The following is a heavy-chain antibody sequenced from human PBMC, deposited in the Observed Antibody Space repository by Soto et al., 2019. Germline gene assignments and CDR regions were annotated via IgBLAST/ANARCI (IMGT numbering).Heavy chain of an antibody. CDR2: SYPGDCDT. V-gene: IGHV5-51*01. Sequence: RESLKLSCKGSGYTFTNYGISWVRQEPGTGVEWMGISYPGDCDTRYRPSFQGQFTISADESISTAYLQWSGLKASDTAIYYCARLAPEASYRLLSSIHLWGAFDHWGQGTPVTVSS. CDR1: GYTFTNYG. D-gene: IGHD5-18*01. J-gene: IGHJ4*02. CDR3: ARLAPEASYRLLSSIHLWGAFDH.